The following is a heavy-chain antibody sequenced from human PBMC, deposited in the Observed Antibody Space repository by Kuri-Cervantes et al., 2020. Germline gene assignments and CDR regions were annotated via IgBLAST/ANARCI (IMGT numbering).Heavy chain of an antibody. CDR2: INPNSGST. D-gene: IGHD2-8*01. J-gene: IGHJ4*02. Sequence: ASVKVSCKASGYTFTGYYMHWVRQAPGQGLEWMGWINPNSGSTNYAQKFQGRVTMTRDTSISTAYMELSRLRSDDTAVYYCARLCTDGVCYTGFDSWGQGTLVTVSS. CDR3: ARLCTDGVCYTGFDS. V-gene: IGHV1-2*02. CDR1: GYTFTGYY.